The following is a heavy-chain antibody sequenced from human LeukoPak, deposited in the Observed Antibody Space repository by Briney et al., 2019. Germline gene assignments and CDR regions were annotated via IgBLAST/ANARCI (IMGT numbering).Heavy chain of an antibody. J-gene: IGHJ4*02. Sequence: SETLSLTCTVSGGSISSGNYYWNWIRQPPGKGLEWIGYIYYSGSTNYNPSLKSRVTISVDTSKNQFSLKLSSVTAADTAVYYCAREFNYDFWSGSYFDYWGQGTLVTVPS. D-gene: IGHD3-3*01. CDR3: AREFNYDFWSGSYFDY. CDR2: IYYSGST. CDR1: GGSISSGNYY. V-gene: IGHV4-61*01.